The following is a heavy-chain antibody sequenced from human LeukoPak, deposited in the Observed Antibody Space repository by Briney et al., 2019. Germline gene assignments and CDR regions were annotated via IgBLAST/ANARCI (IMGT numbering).Heavy chain of an antibody. CDR1: GFTFSSYW. CDR3: ARVEYSYGYKDYFDY. CDR2: INNDGTSK. J-gene: IGHJ4*02. Sequence: GGSLRLSCAASGFTFSSYWMHWVRQAPGKGLVWVSRINNDGTSKTYADSVKGRFIISRDNAKNTLYLQMNSLRAEDTAVYYCARVEYSYGYKDYFDYWGQGTLVTVSS. D-gene: IGHD5-18*01. V-gene: IGHV3-74*01.